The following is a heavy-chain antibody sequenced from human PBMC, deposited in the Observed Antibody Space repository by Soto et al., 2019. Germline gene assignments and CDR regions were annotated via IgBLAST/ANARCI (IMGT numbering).Heavy chain of an antibody. D-gene: IGHD4-17*01. J-gene: IGHJ3*02. CDR3: AKDLGMTTAAFDI. Sequence: GGSLRLSCASSGFTFSSYAMSWVRQAPGKGLEWVSAISGSGGSTYYADSVKGRFTISRDNSKNTLYLQMNSLRAEDTAVYYCAKDLGMTTAAFDIWGQGTMVTVSS. CDR1: GFTFSSYA. V-gene: IGHV3-23*01. CDR2: ISGSGGST.